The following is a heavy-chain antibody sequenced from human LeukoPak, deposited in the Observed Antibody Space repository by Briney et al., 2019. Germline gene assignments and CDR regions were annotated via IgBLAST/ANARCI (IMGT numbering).Heavy chain of an antibody. V-gene: IGHV4-34*01. J-gene: IGHJ5*02. D-gene: IGHD5-18*01. CDR3: ARRPWIQLWFDP. CDR2: INHSGST. CDR1: GGSFSGYY. Sequence: SETLSLTCAVYGGSFSGYYWSWIRQPPGKGLEWIGEINHSGSTNYNPSLKSRVTISVDTSKNQFSLKLSSVTAADTAVYYCARRPWIQLWFDPWGQGTLVTVSS.